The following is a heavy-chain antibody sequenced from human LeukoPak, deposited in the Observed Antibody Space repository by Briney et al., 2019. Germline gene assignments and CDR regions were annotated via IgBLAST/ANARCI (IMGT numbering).Heavy chain of an antibody. CDR2: IYSGGST. D-gene: IGHD3-22*01. CDR3: ARGLHYYYDSSGPNWFDP. CDR1: GFIVSNNY. Sequence: GGSLRLSCAASGFIVSNNYMTWVRQAPGKGLDWVSVIYSGGSTYYADSVKGRFTISRDNSKNTLYLQMNSLRAEDTAVYYCARGLHYYYDSSGPNWFDPWGQGTLVTVSS. J-gene: IGHJ5*02. V-gene: IGHV3-66*02.